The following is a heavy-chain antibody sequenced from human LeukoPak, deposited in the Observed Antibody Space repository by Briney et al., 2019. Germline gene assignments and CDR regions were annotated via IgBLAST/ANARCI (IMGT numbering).Heavy chain of an antibody. Sequence: AGGSLRLSCAASGFTFSSYAMSWVRQAPGKGLEWVSDISGGGATTFYADSVKGRFTISRDSSKNTLYLQMNSLRAEDTAVYYCAKFYDILTGYFDYWGQGTLVTVSS. CDR1: GFTFSSYA. D-gene: IGHD3-9*01. J-gene: IGHJ4*02. CDR2: ISGGGATT. V-gene: IGHV3-23*01. CDR3: AKFYDILTGYFDY.